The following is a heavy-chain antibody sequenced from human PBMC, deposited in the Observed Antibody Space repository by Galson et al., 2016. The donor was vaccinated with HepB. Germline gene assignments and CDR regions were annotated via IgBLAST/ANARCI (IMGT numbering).Heavy chain of an antibody. Sequence: SLRLSCAVSGFIFKDHYMSWIRQAPGEGLEYIAYISASGNTIHYSNSVKGRISVSRDNAKESIYLQINVVTAADTAVYYCARGIGRSWYSGAFDVWGGGAMVTVSA. V-gene: IGHV3-11*01. J-gene: IGHJ3*01. D-gene: IGHD6-13*01. CDR1: GFIFKDHY. CDR3: ARGIGRSWYSGAFDV. CDR2: ISASGNTI.